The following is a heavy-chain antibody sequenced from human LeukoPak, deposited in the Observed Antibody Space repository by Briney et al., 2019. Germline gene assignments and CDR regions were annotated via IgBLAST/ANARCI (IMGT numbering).Heavy chain of an antibody. CDR3: AREDTAKDAFDI. J-gene: IGHJ3*02. CDR2: IYYSGST. Sequence: KPSETLSLTCTVSGGSISSYYWSWIRQPPGKGLEWIGYIYYSGSTNYNPSLKSRVTISVDTSKNQFSLKLSSVTAADTAVYYYAREDTAKDAFDIWGQGTMVTVSS. V-gene: IGHV4-59*01. D-gene: IGHD5-18*01. CDR1: GGSISSYY.